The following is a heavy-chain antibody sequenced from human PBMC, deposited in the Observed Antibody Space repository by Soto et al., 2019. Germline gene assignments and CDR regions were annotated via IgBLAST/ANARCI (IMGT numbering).Heavy chain of an antibody. V-gene: IGHV4-59*08. D-gene: IGHD2-21*02. J-gene: IGHJ5*02. CDR1: DDSTSNYK. Sequence: SETLSLTCTVSDDSTSNYKCSWIRQPPGRRLERIGYIDSNGSTNYNPSLKSRVTISVDTSKNQFSLKLSSVTAADTAVYYCARRPGGNSRWFDPWGQGTLVTVSS. CDR2: IDSNGST. CDR3: ARRPGGNSRWFDP.